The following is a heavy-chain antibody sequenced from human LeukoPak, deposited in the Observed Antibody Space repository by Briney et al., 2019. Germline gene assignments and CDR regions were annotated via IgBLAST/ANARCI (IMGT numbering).Heavy chain of an antibody. CDR3: ARQGSSSGWYGTSDY. V-gene: IGHV5-51*01. J-gene: IGHJ4*02. CDR2: IYPGDSDT. Sequence: GESLKISCKGSGYRFTSYWIGWVRQMPGKGLEWMGIIYPGDSDTRYSPSFQGQVTISADKSISTAYLQWSSLKASDTAMYYCARQGSSSGWYGTSDYWGQGTLVTVSS. CDR1: GYRFTSYW. D-gene: IGHD6-19*01.